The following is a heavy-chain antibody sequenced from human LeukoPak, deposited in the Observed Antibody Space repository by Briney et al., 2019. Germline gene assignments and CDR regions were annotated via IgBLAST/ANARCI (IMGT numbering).Heavy chain of an antibody. CDR2: INPSGGST. J-gene: IGHJ6*02. Sequence: ASVKVSCKASGYTFTSYYMHWVRQAPGQGLEWMGIINPSGGSTSYAQKFQGRVTLTRDTSTSTVYMELSSLRSEDTAVYYCARGEGSSSWYSWYYYGMDVWGQGTTVTVSS. D-gene: IGHD6-13*01. V-gene: IGHV1-46*01. CDR1: GYTFTSYY. CDR3: ARGEGSSSWYSWYYYGMDV.